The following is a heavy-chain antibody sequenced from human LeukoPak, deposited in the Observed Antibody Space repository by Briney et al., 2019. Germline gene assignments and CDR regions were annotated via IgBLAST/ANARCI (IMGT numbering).Heavy chain of an antibody. V-gene: IGHV3-21*01. D-gene: IGHD1-26*01. J-gene: IGHJ5*01. CDR3: ARDSGRYPRWFDS. CDR1: GFTFSSYS. CDR2: ISSSSSYI. Sequence: PGGSLRLSCAASGFTFSSYSMNWVRQAPGKGLEWVSSISSSSSYIYYADSVKGRFTISRDNAKNSLYLQMNSLRAEDTAVYYCARDSGRYPRWFDSWGQGTLVTVSS.